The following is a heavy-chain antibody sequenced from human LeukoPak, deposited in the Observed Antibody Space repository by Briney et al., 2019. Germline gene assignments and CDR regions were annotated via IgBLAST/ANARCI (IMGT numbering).Heavy chain of an antibody. CDR1: GYTFTGYY. D-gene: IGHD2/OR15-2a*01. V-gene: IGHV1-3*03. J-gene: IGHJ4*02. Sequence: ASVKVSCKASGYTFTGYYMHWVRQAPGQRLEWMGWINAGNGNTKYSQEFQGRVTITRDTSASTAYMELSSLRSEDMAVYYCARGDFYSPSDYWGQGTLVTVSS. CDR2: INAGNGNT. CDR3: ARGDFYSPSDY.